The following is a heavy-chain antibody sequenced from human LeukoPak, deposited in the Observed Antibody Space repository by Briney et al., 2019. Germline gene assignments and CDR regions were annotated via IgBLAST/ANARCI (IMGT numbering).Heavy chain of an antibody. D-gene: IGHD3-22*01. J-gene: IGHJ4*02. Sequence: TGGSLRLSCAASGFTFSSYGVHWVRQAPGKGLEWVAVISYDGSNEYYADSVKGRFTISRDNSKNTLYLQMNSLRVKDTAVYYCARVLNYYDSSGYYFSYWGQGTLVTVSS. V-gene: IGHV3-30*19. CDR3: ARVLNYYDSSGYYFSY. CDR2: ISYDGSNE. CDR1: GFTFSSYG.